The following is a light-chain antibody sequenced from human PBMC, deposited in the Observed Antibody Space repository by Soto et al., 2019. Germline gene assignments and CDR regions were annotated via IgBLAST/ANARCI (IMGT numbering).Light chain of an antibody. CDR1: QSVSRY. CDR2: DAS. CDR3: QQRSNYPLT. V-gene: IGKV3-11*01. Sequence: EIVLTQSPATVSLSPGERATLSCRASQSVSRYLAWFQQRPGQAPRLLIYDASNRATGIPARFSGSGSGTDFTLTISSLEPEDFAVYYCQQRSNYPLTFGGGTKVEIK. J-gene: IGKJ4*01.